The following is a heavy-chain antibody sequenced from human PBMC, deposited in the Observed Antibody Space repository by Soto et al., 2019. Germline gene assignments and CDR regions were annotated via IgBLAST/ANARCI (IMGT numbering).Heavy chain of an antibody. Sequence: PXASLSLTCFVSGYSITAGGYYWSWIRHHPGKGLEWIGSFYSSGSIIYNPSLRSRVSISGDTSSNQFSMSLTSVTAADTARYYCPRMSSSGSGWFHPCGQRTLVTVSS. CDR3: PRMSSSGSGWFHP. CDR2: FYSSGSI. V-gene: IGHV4-39*07. J-gene: IGHJ5*02. CDR1: GYSITAGGYY. D-gene: IGHD3-22*01.